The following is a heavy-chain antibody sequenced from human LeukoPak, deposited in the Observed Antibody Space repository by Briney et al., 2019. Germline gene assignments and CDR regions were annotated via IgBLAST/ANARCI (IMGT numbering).Heavy chain of an antibody. CDR1: GGSISSYY. D-gene: IGHD3-22*01. V-gene: IGHV4-59*08. J-gene: IGHJ3*02. CDR3: ARHSPYFTYYYDSSGYPYAFDI. Sequence: PSETLSLTCTVSGGSISSYYWSWIRQPPGKGLEWIGYIYYSGSTNYNPSLKSRVTISVDTSKNQFSLKLSSVTAADTAVYYCARHSPYFTYYYDSSGYPYAFDIWGQGTMVTVSS. CDR2: IYYSGST.